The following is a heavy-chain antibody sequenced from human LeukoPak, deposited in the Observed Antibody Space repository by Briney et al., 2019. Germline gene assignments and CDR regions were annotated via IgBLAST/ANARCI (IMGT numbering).Heavy chain of an antibody. CDR1: GGSISSGGYY. J-gene: IGHJ4*02. CDR3: ARGNPSLNIVVVPAALYYFDY. D-gene: IGHD2-2*01. V-gene: IGHV4-31*03. CDR2: IYYSGST. Sequence: SQTLSLTCTVSGGSISSGGYYWSWIRQHPGKGLEWIGYIYYSGSTYYNPSLKSRVTISVDTSKNQFSLKLSSVTAADTAVYYCARGNPSLNIVVVPAALYYFDYWGQGTLVTVSS.